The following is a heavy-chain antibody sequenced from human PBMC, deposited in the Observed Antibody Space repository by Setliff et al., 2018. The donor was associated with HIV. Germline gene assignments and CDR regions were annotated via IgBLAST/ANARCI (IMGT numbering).Heavy chain of an antibody. CDR3: ARDGPDYGDYTDAFDI. Sequence: SETLSLTCAVYGGSLSGYYWSWIRQPAGKGLEWIGHIYTSGSTNYNPSLKSRVTISVDTSKNHFSLKLSSVTAADTAVYYCARDGPDYGDYTDAFDIWGQGTMVTVSS. CDR2: IYTSGST. D-gene: IGHD4-17*01. J-gene: IGHJ3*02. V-gene: IGHV4-4*07. CDR1: GGSLSGYY.